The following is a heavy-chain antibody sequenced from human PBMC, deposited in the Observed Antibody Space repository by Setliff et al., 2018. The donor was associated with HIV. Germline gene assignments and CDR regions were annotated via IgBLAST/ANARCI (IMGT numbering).Heavy chain of an antibody. CDR2: INPSSGST. J-gene: IGHJ1*01. D-gene: IGHD6-6*01. CDR1: GYTFTNYN. Sequence: ASVKVSCKASGYTFTNYNIHWVQQAPGQGLEWMGIINPSSGSTTYAQKFQGRVTMTRDTSTSTVYMELSSLRSEDTAVYYCARDPAPSSSASYFQHWGQGTPVTAPQ. CDR3: ARDPAPSSSASYFQH. V-gene: IGHV1-46*01.